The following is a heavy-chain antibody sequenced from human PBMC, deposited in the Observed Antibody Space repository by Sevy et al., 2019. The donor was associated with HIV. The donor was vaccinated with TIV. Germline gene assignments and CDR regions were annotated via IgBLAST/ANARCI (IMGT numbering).Heavy chain of an antibody. J-gene: IGHJ6*02. CDR1: GFTFSTYG. Sequence: GGSLRLSCAASGFTFSTYGMHWVRQAPGRGLEWVAFMRFDGTIKYHTDSVKGRFTISRDNSKNTLYLQMNSLKSEDTAINFLGTVLHTVVVPAAMDCYYGMDVWGQGTTVTVSS. V-gene: IGHV3-30*02. D-gene: IGHD2-2*01. CDR2: MRFDGTIK. CDR3: GTVLHTVVVPAAMDCYYGMDV.